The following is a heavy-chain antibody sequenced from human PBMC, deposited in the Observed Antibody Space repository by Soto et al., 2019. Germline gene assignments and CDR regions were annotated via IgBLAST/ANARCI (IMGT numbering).Heavy chain of an antibody. CDR2: IYYSGST. D-gene: IGHD4-17*01. CDR1: GGSISSYY. Sequence: SETLSLTCTVSGGSISSYYWSWIRQPPGKGLEWIGYIYYSGSTNYNPSLKSRVTISVDTSKNQFSLKLSSVTAADTAVYYCVKYGDYDDAFDIWGQGTMVTASS. V-gene: IGHV4-59*01. CDR3: VKYGDYDDAFDI. J-gene: IGHJ3*02.